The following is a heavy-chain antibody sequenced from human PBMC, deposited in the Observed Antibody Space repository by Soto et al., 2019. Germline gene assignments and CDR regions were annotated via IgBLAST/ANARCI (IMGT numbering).Heavy chain of an antibody. CDR2: IWYDGSNK. D-gene: IGHD6-13*01. V-gene: IGHV3-33*01. CDR1: GFTFSSYG. J-gene: IGHJ3*02. Sequence: QVQLVESGGGVVQPGRSLRLSCAASGFTFSSYGMHWVRQAPGKGLEWVAVIWYDGSNKYYADSVKGRFTISRDNSKNTLYLQMNSLRAEDTAVYYCARTKIYNEWGIAAAGPRGDAFDIWGQGTMVTVSS. CDR3: ARTKIYNEWGIAAAGPRGDAFDI.